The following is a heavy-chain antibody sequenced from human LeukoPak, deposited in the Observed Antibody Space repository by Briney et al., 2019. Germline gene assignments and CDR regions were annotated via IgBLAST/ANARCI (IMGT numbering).Heavy chain of an antibody. V-gene: IGHV3-23*01. D-gene: IGHD6-19*01. CDR3: AKDHLPGIVVADRDY. J-gene: IGHJ4*02. CDR1: GFTFNSYA. CDR2: ISGSGDST. Sequence: PGGSLRLSCAASGFTFNSYAMSWVRQAPGKGLEWVSTISGSGDSTRYADSVQGRFTISRDNSKNTLYLQINSLRAEDTAVYYCAKDHLPGIVVADRDYWGQGTLVTVSS.